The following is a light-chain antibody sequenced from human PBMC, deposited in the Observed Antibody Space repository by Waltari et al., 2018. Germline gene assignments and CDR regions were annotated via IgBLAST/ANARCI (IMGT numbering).Light chain of an antibody. CDR1: KSDIGTFNY. J-gene: IGLJ2*01. CDR2: EVT. CDR3: CSYADSYIFL. V-gene: IGLV2-11*01. Sequence: QAALTQPRSVSGSPGQSVTISCTGTKSDIGTFNYVSWYQQHPVTAPKLMIYEVTNRPSVVSVLFSGSNSGNTASLTISGLQAEDEAEYYCCSYADSYIFLFGGGTRLTVL.